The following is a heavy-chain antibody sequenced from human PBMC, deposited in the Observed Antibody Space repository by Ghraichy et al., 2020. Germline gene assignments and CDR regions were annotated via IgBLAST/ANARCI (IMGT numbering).Heavy chain of an antibody. CDR1: GVTFNRYW. CDR2: VKGDGIDT. J-gene: IGHJ4*02. D-gene: IGHD2-2*02. CDR3: AKLGCSSATCYTNC. Sequence: GESLNISCAASGVTFNRYWMHWVRQAPGKELVWVSRVKGDGIDTVYADSVKGRFTISRDNAKNTVYLQMNSLRAEDTAIYSCAKLGCSSATCYTNCWGQGTLVTVSS. V-gene: IGHV3-74*01.